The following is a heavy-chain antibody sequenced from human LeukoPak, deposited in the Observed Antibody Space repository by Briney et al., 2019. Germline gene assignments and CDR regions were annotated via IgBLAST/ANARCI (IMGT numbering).Heavy chain of an antibody. V-gene: IGHV1-2*02. D-gene: IGHD6-6*01. J-gene: IGHJ5*02. CDR3: ARVRSIAARRSNDNWFDP. CDR2: INPNSGGT. Sequence: ASVKVSSKASGYTFTGYYMHWVRQAPGQGLEWMGWINPNSGGTNYAQKFQGRVTVTRDTSISTAYMELSRLRSDDTAVYYCARVRSIAARRSNDNWFDPWGQGTLVTVSS. CDR1: GYTFTGYY.